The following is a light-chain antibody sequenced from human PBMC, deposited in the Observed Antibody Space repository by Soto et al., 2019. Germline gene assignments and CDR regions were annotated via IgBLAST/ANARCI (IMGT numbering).Light chain of an antibody. V-gene: IGKV3-15*01. CDR3: QQYNVWPLT. J-gene: IGKJ4*01. Sequence: DIVMTQSPATLSVSPGERATLSCRASQSGSSNLAWYQQKPGQTPKLLIYVASTRATGIPARFSGSGSGTEFTLTISSLQSEDFAVYYCQQYNVWPLTFGGGTKVEFK. CDR2: VAS. CDR1: QSGSSN.